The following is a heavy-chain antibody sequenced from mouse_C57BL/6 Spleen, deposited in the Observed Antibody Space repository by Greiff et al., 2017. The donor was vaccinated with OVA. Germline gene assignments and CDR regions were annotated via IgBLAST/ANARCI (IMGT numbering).Heavy chain of an antibody. D-gene: IGHD2-2*01. V-gene: IGHV1-26*01. J-gene: IGHJ3*01. CDR3: ARWGGYDGFAY. CDR1: GYTFTDYY. CDR2: INPNNGGT. Sequence: EVQLQQSGPELVKPGASVKISCKASGYTFTDYYMNWVKQSHGKSLEWIGDINPNNGGTSYNQKFKGKATLTVDKSSSTAYMELRSLTSEDSAVYYCARWGGYDGFAYWGQGTLVTVSA.